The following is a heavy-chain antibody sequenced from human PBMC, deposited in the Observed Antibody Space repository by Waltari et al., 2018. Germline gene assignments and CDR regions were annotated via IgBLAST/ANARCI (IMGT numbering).Heavy chain of an antibody. CDR1: GFAFSTYW. CDR3: VTNPRSRSGYYGTFDS. CDR2: IKGDGRDK. D-gene: IGHD3-22*01. J-gene: IGHJ4*02. V-gene: IGHV3-7*01. Sequence: EVKLVESGGDLVQPGGALRLSCAASGFAFSTYWMAWVRQAPGKGPEGGASIKGDGRDKNFAESVEGRFTISRDNARKTVFLELSSLRVEDTALYYCVTNPRSRSGYYGTFDSWGLGTRVTVSS.